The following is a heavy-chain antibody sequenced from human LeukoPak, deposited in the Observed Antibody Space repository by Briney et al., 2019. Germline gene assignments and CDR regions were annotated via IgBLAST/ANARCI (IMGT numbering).Heavy chain of an antibody. CDR3: ARDKIVGPTTLDY. CDR1: GFSFSDYY. CDR2: ISGSSSHT. V-gene: IGHV3-11*06. J-gene: IGHJ4*02. D-gene: IGHD1-26*01. Sequence: AGGSLRLSCVVSGFSFSDYYMNWIRQTPGKGLEWLSYISGSSSHTLYADSVKGRFIISRDNAKNSLYLQMNSLRADDTAIYYCARDKIVGPTTLDYWGQGTLVTVSS.